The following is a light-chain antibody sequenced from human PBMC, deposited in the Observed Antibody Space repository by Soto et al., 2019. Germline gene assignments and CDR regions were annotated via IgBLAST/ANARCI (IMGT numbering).Light chain of an antibody. CDR3: SSYTSSDTRL. J-gene: IGLJ2*01. V-gene: IGLV2-14*03. CDR2: GVS. Sequence: QSVLTQPASVSGSPGQSITISCTGTSSDVGGYNYVSWYQQYPGKVPKLLIYGVSNPPSGISNRFSGSKSGNTASLTISGLQDEDEADYYCSSYTSSDTRLFGGGTKLTVL. CDR1: SSDVGGYNY.